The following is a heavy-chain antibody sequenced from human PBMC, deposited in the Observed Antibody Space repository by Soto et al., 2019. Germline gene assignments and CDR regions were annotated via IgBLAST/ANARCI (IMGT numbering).Heavy chain of an antibody. Sequence: GGSLRLSCAASGFTFSSYDMHWVRQATGKGLEWVSAIGTAGDTYYPGSVKGRFTISRENAKNSLYLQMNSLRAGDTAVYYCARSLGGRDPEAFDIWGQGTMVTVSS. CDR1: GFTFSSYD. CDR2: IGTAGDT. D-gene: IGHD3-16*01. CDR3: ARSLGGRDPEAFDI. V-gene: IGHV3-13*01. J-gene: IGHJ3*02.